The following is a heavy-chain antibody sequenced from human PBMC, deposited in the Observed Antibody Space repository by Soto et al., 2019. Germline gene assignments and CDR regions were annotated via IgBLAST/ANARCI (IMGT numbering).Heavy chain of an antibody. J-gene: IGHJ6*02. CDR1: GYSFTSYW. V-gene: IGHV5-51*01. D-gene: IGHD1-26*01. CDR2: IYPGDSDT. CDR3: ARHGDNSGSYYEDDYYYGMDV. Sequence: GESLKISCKGSGYSFTSYWIGWVRQMPGKGLEWMGIIYPGDSDTRYSPSFQGQVTISADKSISTAYLQWSSLKASDTAMYYCARHGDNSGSYYEDDYYYGMDVWGQGTTVTVSS.